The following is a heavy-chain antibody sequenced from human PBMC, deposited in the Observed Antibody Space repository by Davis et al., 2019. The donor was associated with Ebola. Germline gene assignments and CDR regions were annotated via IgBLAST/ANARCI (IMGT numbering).Heavy chain of an antibody. CDR3: ARDRGYSNDY. Sequence: GESLKISCAASGFTFSNAWMSWVRQAPGKGLEWVSYISASSSTRFYADSVKGRFTISRDNAKNSLYLQMNSLRDEDTAVYYCARDRGYSNDYWGQGTLVTVSS. CDR1: GFTFSNAW. V-gene: IGHV3-48*02. CDR2: ISASSSTR. D-gene: IGHD4-11*01. J-gene: IGHJ4*02.